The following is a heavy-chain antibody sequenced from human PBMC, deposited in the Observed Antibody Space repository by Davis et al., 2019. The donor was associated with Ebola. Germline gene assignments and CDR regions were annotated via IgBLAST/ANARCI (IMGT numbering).Heavy chain of an antibody. CDR2: ISSSSSTI. D-gene: IGHD3-22*01. CDR1: GFTFSSYS. V-gene: IGHV3-48*01. CDR3: AKDYYDSSGRYFDY. Sequence: GGSLRLSCAASGFTFSSYSMNWVRQAPGKGLEWVSYISSSSSTIYYADSVKGRFTISRDNAKNSLYLQMNSLRAEDTAVYYRAKDYYDSSGRYFDYWGQGTLVTVSS. J-gene: IGHJ4*02.